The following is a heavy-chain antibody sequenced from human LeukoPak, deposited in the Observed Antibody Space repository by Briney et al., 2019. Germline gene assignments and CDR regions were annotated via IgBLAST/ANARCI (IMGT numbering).Heavy chain of an antibody. Sequence: SETLSLTCAVYGGSFSGYYWSWIRQPPGKGLEWIREINHSGSTNYNPSLKSRVTISVDTSKNQFSLKLSSVTAADTAVYHCARDPAPQGWFDSWGQGTLVTVSS. V-gene: IGHV4-34*01. CDR2: INHSGST. CDR1: GGSFSGYY. CDR3: ARDPAPQGWFDS. J-gene: IGHJ5*01.